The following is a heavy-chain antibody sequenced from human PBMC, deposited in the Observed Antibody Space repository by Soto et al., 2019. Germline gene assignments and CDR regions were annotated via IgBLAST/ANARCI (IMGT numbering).Heavy chain of an antibody. D-gene: IGHD3-22*01. J-gene: IGHJ6*02. CDR3: AREIYYDSSGRALYGMDV. CDR2: IWYDGSNK. Sequence: GGSLRLSCAASGFTFSSYGMHWVRQAPGKGLEWVAVIWYDGSNKYYADSVKGRFTISRDNSKNTLYLQMNSLRAEDTAVYYCAREIYYDSSGRALYGMDVWGQGTTVTV. CDR1: GFTFSSYG. V-gene: IGHV3-33*01.